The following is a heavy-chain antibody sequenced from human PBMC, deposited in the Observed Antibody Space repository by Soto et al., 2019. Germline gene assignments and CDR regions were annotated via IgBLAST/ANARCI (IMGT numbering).Heavy chain of an antibody. CDR2: IKQDGSEK. CDR1: GFTFSSYR. Sequence: PGGSLRLSCAASGFTFSSYRMSWVRQAPGKGLEWVANIKQDGSEKYYVDSVKGRFTISRDNAKNSLYLQMNSLRAEDTAVYYCARDLPVLEWMFDYWGQGTLVTVSS. J-gene: IGHJ4*02. D-gene: IGHD3-3*01. CDR3: ARDLPVLEWMFDY. V-gene: IGHV3-7*01.